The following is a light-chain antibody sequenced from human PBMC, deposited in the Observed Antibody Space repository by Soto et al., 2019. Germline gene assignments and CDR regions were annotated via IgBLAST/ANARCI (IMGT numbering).Light chain of an antibody. Sequence: QSALTQPASVSGSPGQSIAISCTGTSSDVGAYNYVSWYQQHPGKAPKLMNYDVSNRPSGVSNRFSGSTSGNTASLTISGLQAEDEADYSCSSYTSSDTYVFGTGTKLTVL. V-gene: IGLV2-14*01. CDR1: SSDVGAYNY. J-gene: IGLJ1*01. CDR2: DVS. CDR3: SSYTSSDTYV.